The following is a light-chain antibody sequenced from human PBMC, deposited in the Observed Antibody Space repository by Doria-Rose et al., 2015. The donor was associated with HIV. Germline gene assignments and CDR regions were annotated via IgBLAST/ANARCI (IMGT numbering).Light chain of an antibody. V-gene: IGLV1-40*01. CDR2: GNN. CDR1: SSNIGAGFA. CDR3: QSYDSRLSVYV. J-gene: IGLJ1*01. Sequence: QYVLPQPPSLSVAPGQGVPISCTGSSSNIGAGFAVNWYQQLPGTAPKLLIHGNNNRPSGVPDRFSCSKSGTSASLAISGLRAEDEADYYCQSYDSRLSVYVFGTGTKVTVL.